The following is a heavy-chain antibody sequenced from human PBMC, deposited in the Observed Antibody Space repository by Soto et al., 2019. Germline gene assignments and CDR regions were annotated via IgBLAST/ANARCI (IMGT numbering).Heavy chain of an antibody. CDR2: ISGSGGST. J-gene: IGHJ4*02. CDR3: AKDTSNGGFPDC. Sequence: GGSLRLSCAASGFTFSSYAMSWVRQAPGKGLEWVSAISGSGGSTYYADSVKGRFTISRDNSKNTLYLQMNSLRAEDTAGYYCAKDTSNGGFPDCWGQGTLVTVSS. V-gene: IGHV3-23*01. D-gene: IGHD3-16*01. CDR1: GFTFSSYA.